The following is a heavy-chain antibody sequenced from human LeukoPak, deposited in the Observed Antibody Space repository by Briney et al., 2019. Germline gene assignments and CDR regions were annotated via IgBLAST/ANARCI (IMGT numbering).Heavy chain of an antibody. J-gene: IGHJ4*02. CDR1: GFTFSSYS. Sequence: GGSLRLSCAASGFTFSSYSMNWVRQAPGKGLEWVSSISSSSSYIYYADSVKGRFTISRDNAKNSQYLQMNSLRAEDTAVYYCARDSYYYDSSGYSDYDYWGQGTLVTVSS. V-gene: IGHV3-21*01. CDR2: ISSSSSYI. D-gene: IGHD3-22*01. CDR3: ARDSYYYDSSGYSDYDY.